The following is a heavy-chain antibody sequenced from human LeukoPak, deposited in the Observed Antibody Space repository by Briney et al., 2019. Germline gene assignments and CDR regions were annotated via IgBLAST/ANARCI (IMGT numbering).Heavy chain of an antibody. D-gene: IGHD1-26*01. Sequence: GGSLRLSCAASGFTFSAFSMNWVRQAPGKGLEWVSYISSSGSNIHYADSVKGRFTISRDTGKNSLYLQMYSLRAEDTAVYYCARLASGSYPNYFDYWGQGILVTVSS. J-gene: IGHJ4*02. CDR2: ISSSGSNI. CDR1: GFTFSAFS. V-gene: IGHV3-48*01. CDR3: ARLASGSYPNYFDY.